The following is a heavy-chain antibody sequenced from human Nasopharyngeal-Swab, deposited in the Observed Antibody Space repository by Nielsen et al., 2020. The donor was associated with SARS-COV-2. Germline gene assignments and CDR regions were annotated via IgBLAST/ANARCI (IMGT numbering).Heavy chain of an antibody. D-gene: IGHD3-22*01. Sequence: WIRQPPGKGLEWIGTISYSGSTYYTPSLKSRVTISVDTSKNQFSLKLSSVTAADTAVYYCASLGRLGYYDITRRRAFDIWGQGTMVTVSS. CDR2: ISYSGST. V-gene: IGHV4-39*07. CDR3: ASLGRLGYYDITRRRAFDI. J-gene: IGHJ3*02.